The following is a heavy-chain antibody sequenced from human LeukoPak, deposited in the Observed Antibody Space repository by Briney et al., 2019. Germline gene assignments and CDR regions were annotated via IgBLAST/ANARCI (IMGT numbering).Heavy chain of an antibody. V-gene: IGHV4-4*07. J-gene: IGHJ4*02. Sequence: PSETLSLTCSVSGGSISNYYWSWIRQPAGKGLEWIGRIYSSGSTNYNPSLKSRVTISVDTSKDQFSLKLSSVTAADTAVYYCARGQGGGSFREDIDYWGQGTLVTVSS. D-gene: IGHD1-26*01. CDR3: ARGQGGGSFREDIDY. CDR2: IYSSGST. CDR1: GGSISNYY.